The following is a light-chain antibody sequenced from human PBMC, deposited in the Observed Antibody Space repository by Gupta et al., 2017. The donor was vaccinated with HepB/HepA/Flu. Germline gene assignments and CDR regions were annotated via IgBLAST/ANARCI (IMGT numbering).Light chain of an antibody. J-gene: IGKJ3*01. CDR3: QQYDDDLPT. CDR1: QSVLSRSDNKKY. V-gene: IGKV4-1*01. CDR2: WAS. Sequence: DIVMTQSPDSLTVSLGERASINCRSSQSVLSRSDNKKYLAWYQQKPGQSPKLLIYWASTRESGVPDRFSGSGSGTDFTLTISSLQAEDVGLYYCQQYDDDLPTFGHGTKVDF.